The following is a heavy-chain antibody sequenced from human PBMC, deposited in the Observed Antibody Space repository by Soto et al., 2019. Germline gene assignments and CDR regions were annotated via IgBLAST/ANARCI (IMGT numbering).Heavy chain of an antibody. CDR1: GFTFSSYE. CDR2: ISSSGSTI. D-gene: IGHD1-26*01. V-gene: IGHV3-48*03. J-gene: IGHJ5*02. Sequence: PGGSLILSCAAYGFTFSSYEMNWVRQVPGKGLEWASYISSSGSTIYYADSVKGRFTISRDNAKNSLYLQMNSLRAEDTAVYYCARDSGSLYPWFDPWGQGTLVTVSS. CDR3: ARDSGSLYPWFDP.